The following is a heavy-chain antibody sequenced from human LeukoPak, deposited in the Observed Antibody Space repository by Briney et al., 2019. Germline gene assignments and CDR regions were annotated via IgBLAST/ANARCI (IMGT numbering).Heavy chain of an antibody. D-gene: IGHD3-10*01. CDR2: MNPNSGNT. CDR3: LRVWFGEFKAPHFDY. V-gene: IGHV1-8*01. Sequence: ASVKVSCKASGYAFTSYDINWVRQATGQGLEWMGWMNPNSGNTGYAQKFQGRVTMTTDTSTSTAYMELRSLRSDDTAVYYCLRVWFGEFKAPHFDYWGQGTLVTVSS. CDR1: GYAFTSYD. J-gene: IGHJ4*02.